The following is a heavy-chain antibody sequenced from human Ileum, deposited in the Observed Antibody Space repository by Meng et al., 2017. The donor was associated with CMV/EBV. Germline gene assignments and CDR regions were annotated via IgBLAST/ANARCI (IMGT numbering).Heavy chain of an antibody. Sequence: TCAVYGGSFSDYYWSWVRLAPGKGLEWIREINRAGRTNYNPSLRNRVSILIDTSKNQFSLTFNSVTAADTAVYYCARGGATPMVLRYWGQGTLVTVSS. CDR3: ARGGATPMVLRY. J-gene: IGHJ4*02. CDR2: INRAGRT. V-gene: IGHV4-34*01. CDR1: GGSFSDYY. D-gene: IGHD5-18*01.